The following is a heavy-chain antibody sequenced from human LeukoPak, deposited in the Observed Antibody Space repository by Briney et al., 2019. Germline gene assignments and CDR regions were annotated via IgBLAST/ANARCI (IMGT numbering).Heavy chain of an antibody. Sequence: PGGSLRLSCAASGFTLYTFGSYWMHWVRQAPGKGLVWVSVIHNDGSGTNYADSLKGRTTISRDNAKNTLYLQMTSLGAEDTGVHYCVRGGFGHAMDVWGQGTTVIVSS. V-gene: IGHV3-74*01. J-gene: IGHJ6*02. D-gene: IGHD3-10*01. CDR2: IHNDGSGT. CDR3: VRGGFGHAMDV. CDR1: GFTLYTFGSYW.